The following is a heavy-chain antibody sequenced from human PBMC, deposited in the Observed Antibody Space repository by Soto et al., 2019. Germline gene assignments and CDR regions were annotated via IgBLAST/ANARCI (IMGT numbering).Heavy chain of an antibody. Sequence: PGESLKISCKGSGYTFTSYWIGWVRQMPGKGLEWMGIIYPGDSDTKYNPSFQGQVTISADKSITTTYLQWSSLKASDTSIYYCAASIFYYGMDVWGQETTVTVSS. CDR3: AASIFYYGMDV. CDR2: IYPGDSDT. J-gene: IGHJ6*02. V-gene: IGHV5-51*01. CDR1: GYTFTSYW.